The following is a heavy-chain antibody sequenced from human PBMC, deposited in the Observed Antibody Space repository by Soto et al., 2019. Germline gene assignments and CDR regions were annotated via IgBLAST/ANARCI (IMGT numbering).Heavy chain of an antibody. Sequence: QVQLVESGGGVVQPGRSLRLSCAASGFTFSTYGMHWVRQAPGKGLEWVAVISYDGSNKYYADSVKGRFTISRDNSKNTLYVQMNILRTEDTAVYYCAKDRVLYSSSSFDYWGQGTLVTVSS. CDR3: AKDRVLYSSSSFDY. CDR1: GFTFSTYG. CDR2: ISYDGSNK. D-gene: IGHD6-6*01. J-gene: IGHJ4*02. V-gene: IGHV3-30*18.